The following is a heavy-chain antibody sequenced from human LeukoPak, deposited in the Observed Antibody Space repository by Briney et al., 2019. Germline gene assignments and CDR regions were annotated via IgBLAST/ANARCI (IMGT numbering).Heavy chain of an antibody. D-gene: IGHD3-3*01. V-gene: IGHV3-64*02. J-gene: IGHJ4*02. CDR3: ARGGYYAASDI. CDR1: GLTFSSHA. Sequence: GSLRLSCAASGLTFSSHAMHWVRQAPGKGLEYVSAIVSNGGNTYYADSVRGRFTISRDNSKDTVYLQMGSLRPEDTAVCYCARGGYYAASDIWGQGALVTVSS. CDR2: IVSNGGNT.